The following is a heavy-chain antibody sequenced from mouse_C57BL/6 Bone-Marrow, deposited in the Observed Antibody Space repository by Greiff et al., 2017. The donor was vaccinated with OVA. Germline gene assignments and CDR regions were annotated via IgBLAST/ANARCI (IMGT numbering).Heavy chain of an antibody. Sequence: VQLQQSGAELVRPGASVKMSCTASGYNIKDDYMHWVKQRPEQGLEWIGWIYPENGDTNYDSKFQGKATITADTSSNTAYMQLSSLTSEDAAVYYCTTYRYWGQGTTLAV. V-gene: IGHV14-4*01. J-gene: IGHJ2*01. CDR3: TTYRY. CDR2: IYPENGDT. CDR1: GYNIKDDY.